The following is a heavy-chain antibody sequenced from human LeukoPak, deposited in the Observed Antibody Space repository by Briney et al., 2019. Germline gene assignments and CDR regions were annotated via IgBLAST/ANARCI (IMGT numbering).Heavy chain of an antibody. V-gene: IGHV4-61*02. J-gene: IGHJ4*02. CDR2: IYTSGST. CDR1: GASISSGTYY. Sequence: SQTLSLTCTVSGASISSGTYYWSWIRQPAGKGLEWIGRIYTSGSTNYNPSLKSRVTISVDTSKNEFSLKLNSVTATDTAVYYCARRSGPSSGSYYNYFEYWGQGTLVTVSS. D-gene: IGHD3-10*01. CDR3: ARRSGPSSGSYYNYFEY.